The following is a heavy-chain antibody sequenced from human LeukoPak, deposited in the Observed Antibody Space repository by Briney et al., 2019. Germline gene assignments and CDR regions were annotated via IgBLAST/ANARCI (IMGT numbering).Heavy chain of an antibody. D-gene: IGHD6-19*01. CDR2: FDPEDGET. CDR1: GYTFTGYY. J-gene: IGHJ5*02. CDR3: ATEAKAVAGSGFDP. V-gene: IGHV1-24*01. Sequence: ASVKVSCKASGYTFTGYYMQWVRQAPGKGLEWMGGFDPEDGETIYAQKFQGRVTMTEDTSTDTAYMELSSLRSEDTAVYYCATEAKAVAGSGFDPWGQGTLVTVSS.